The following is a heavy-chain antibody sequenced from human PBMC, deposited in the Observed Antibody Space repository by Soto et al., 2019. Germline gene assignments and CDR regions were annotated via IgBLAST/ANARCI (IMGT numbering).Heavy chain of an antibody. Sequence: GSLRLSCAASGFTFSSYAMSWVRQAPGKGLEWVSAISGSGGSTYYADSVKGRFTISRDNSKNTLYLQMNSLRAEDTAVYYCAKDLIDYGDYVRYYYGMDVWGQGTTVTVSS. CDR1: GFTFSSYA. CDR2: ISGSGGST. D-gene: IGHD4-17*01. J-gene: IGHJ6*02. V-gene: IGHV3-23*01. CDR3: AKDLIDYGDYVRYYYGMDV.